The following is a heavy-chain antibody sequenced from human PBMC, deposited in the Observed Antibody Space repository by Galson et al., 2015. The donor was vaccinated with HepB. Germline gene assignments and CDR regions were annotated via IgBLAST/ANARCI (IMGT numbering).Heavy chain of an antibody. J-gene: IGHJ3*02. Sequence: QSGAEVKKPGESLKISCKGSGYSFTSYWIGWVRQMPGKGLEWMGIIYPGDSDTRYSPSFQGQVTISADKSISTAYLQWSSLKASDTAMYYCARTTAGDIVVVPAAMAENDAFGIWGQGTMVTVSS. V-gene: IGHV5-51*01. CDR3: ARTTAGDIVVVPAAMAENDAFGI. CDR2: IYPGDSDT. D-gene: IGHD2-2*01. CDR1: GYSFTSYW.